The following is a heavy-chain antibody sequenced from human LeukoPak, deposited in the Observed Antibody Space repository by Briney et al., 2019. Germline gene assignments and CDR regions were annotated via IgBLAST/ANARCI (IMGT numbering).Heavy chain of an antibody. CDR1: GGSISSSSYY. V-gene: IGHV4-39*07. J-gene: IGHJ4*02. CDR3: ARALWFGELNYFDY. CDR2: IYYSGST. Sequence: SETLSLTCTVSGGSISSSSYYWGWIRQPPGKGLEWIGSIYYSGSTYYNPSLKSRVTISVDTSKNQFSLKLSSVTAADTAVYYCARALWFGELNYFDYWGQGTLVTVSS. D-gene: IGHD3-10*01.